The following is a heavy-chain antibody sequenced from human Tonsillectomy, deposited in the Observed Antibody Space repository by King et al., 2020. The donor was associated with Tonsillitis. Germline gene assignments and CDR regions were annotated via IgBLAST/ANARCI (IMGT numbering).Heavy chain of an antibody. CDR3: ARPYSSSFWFFDL. Sequence: VQLQESGPGLVKPSDTLSLTCTVSGGSISSDYWSWIRQPPVKGLEWIGFAHYSGSTNYTPSLRSRVTMSVDTSKNHFSLRLSSVTAADTAVYYCARPYSSSFWFFDLWGRGTLVTVSS. V-gene: IGHV4-59*08. D-gene: IGHD6-6*01. CDR2: AHYSGST. CDR1: GGSISSDY. J-gene: IGHJ2*01.